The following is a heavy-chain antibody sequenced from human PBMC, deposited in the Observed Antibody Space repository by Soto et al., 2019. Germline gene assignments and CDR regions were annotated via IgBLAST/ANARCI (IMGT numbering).Heavy chain of an antibody. CDR1: GGSIGSYY. CDR2: IYYSGST. CDR3: ARQRGCSGGSCYLFDY. Sequence: PSETLSLTCTVSGGSIGSYYWSWIRQPPGKGLEWIGYIYYSGSTNYNPSLKSRVTISVDTSKNQFSLKLSSVTAADTAVYYCARQRGCSGGSCYLFDYWGQGTLVTVSS. V-gene: IGHV4-59*01. J-gene: IGHJ4*02. D-gene: IGHD2-15*01.